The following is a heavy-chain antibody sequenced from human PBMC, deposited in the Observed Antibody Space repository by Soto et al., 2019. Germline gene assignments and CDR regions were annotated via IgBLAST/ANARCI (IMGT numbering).Heavy chain of an antibody. CDR3: AAYSSSWYRDYYYYYMDV. Sequence: SETLSLTCTVSVGSISSSSYYWGWIRQPPGKGLEWIGSIYYSGSTYYNPSLKSRVTISVDTSKNQFSLKLSSVTAADTAVYYCAAYSSSWYRDYYYYYMDVWGKGTTVTVSS. J-gene: IGHJ6*03. CDR2: IYYSGST. CDR1: VGSISSSSYY. V-gene: IGHV4-39*01. D-gene: IGHD6-13*01.